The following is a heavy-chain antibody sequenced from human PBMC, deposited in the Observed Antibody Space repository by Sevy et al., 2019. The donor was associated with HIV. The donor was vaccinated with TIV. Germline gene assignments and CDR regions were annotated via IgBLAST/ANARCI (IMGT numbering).Heavy chain of an antibody. J-gene: IGHJ3*02. CDR3: AKAGSYYGSGSYDI. Sequence: GGSLRISCAASGFTFSSYAMSWVRQAPGKGLEWVSAISGSGGSTYYADSVKGRFTISRDNSKNTLYLQMNSLRAEDTDVYYCAKAGSYYGSGSYDIWGQGTMVTVSS. V-gene: IGHV3-23*01. CDR2: ISGSGGST. D-gene: IGHD3-10*01. CDR1: GFTFSSYA.